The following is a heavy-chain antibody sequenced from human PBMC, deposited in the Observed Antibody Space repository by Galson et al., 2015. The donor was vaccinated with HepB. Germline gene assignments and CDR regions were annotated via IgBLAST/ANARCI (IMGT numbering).Heavy chain of an antibody. J-gene: IGHJ4*02. CDR3: ARVGPFVLMVYPRY. V-gene: IGHV3-30-3*01. CDR2: ISSDGSNK. Sequence: SLRLSCAASGFTFSSYAMHWVRQAPGKGLEWVAVISSDGSNKYYADSVKGRFTISRDNSKNTLYLQMNSLRAEDTAVYYCARVGPFVLMVYPRYWGQGTLVTVSS. D-gene: IGHD2-8*01. CDR1: GFTFSSYA.